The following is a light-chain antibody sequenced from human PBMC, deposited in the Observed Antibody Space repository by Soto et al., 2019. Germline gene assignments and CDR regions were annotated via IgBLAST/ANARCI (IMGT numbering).Light chain of an antibody. Sequence: QSALTQSPSASGSPGQSVTISCTGTSSDVGGYNYVSWYQQHPGKVPKLMVYEVNKRPSGVPDRFSGSKSGNTASLTVSGLQAEDEADYYCTSYAGGNNVFGTGTQLTVL. CDR2: EVN. V-gene: IGLV2-8*01. CDR3: TSYAGGNNV. J-gene: IGLJ1*01. CDR1: SSDVGGYNY.